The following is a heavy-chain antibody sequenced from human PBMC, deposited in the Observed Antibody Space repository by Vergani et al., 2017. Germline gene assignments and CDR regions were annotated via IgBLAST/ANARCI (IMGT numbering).Heavy chain of an antibody. Sequence: QVQLVQSGAEVKKPWASVKVSCKASGYTFTDYFMHWVRQAPGQGLEWMGWINPNSGGTNYAQKFQGRVTMTRDTSISTAYMELSNLRSDDTAVYYCARVGTSSTRDYFDYWGQGTLVTVSS. CDR3: ARVGTSSTRDYFDY. D-gene: IGHD2-2*01. J-gene: IGHJ4*02. CDR2: INPNSGGT. CDR1: GYTFTDYF. V-gene: IGHV1-2*02.